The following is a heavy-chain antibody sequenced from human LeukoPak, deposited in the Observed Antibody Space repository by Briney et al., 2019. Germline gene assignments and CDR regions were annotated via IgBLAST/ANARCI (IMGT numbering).Heavy chain of an antibody. D-gene: IGHD2/OR15-2a*01. J-gene: IGHJ6*02. CDR1: GFTFRTYA. CDR2: VGGSVGGT. V-gene: IGHV3-23*01. Sequence: GGSLRLSCAVSGFTFRTYAMSWVHQAPGKGLEWVSVVGGSVGGTYYADSLKGRSTISRDKSENTLYLQMESLRAEDTAVYYCARDSRISRNSYYGMDVWGQGTTVTVSS. CDR3: ARDSRISRNSYYGMDV.